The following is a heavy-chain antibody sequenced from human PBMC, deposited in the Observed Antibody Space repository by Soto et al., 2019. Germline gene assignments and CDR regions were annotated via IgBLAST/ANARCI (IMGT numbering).Heavy chain of an antibody. V-gene: IGHV4-61*01. J-gene: IGHJ4*02. Sequence: KTSETLSLTCTVSGVSVSSGSYYWSWIRQPPGKGLEWVGKIYYGGSTDYNPSLKSRVTISIDTSKNQFSLKLNSVTAADTAVYYCARDYGGDYWGQGTLVTVSS. CDR1: GVSVSSGSYY. CDR2: IYYGGST. D-gene: IGHD4-17*01. CDR3: ARDYGGDY.